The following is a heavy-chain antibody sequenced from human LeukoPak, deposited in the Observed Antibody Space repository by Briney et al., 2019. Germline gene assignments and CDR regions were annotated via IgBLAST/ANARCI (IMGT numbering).Heavy chain of an antibody. Sequence: SETLSLTCTVSGYSISSGYYWGWIRQPPGKGLEWIGSIYHSGSTYYNPSLKSRVTISVDTSKNQFSLKLSSVTAADTAVYYCARREAAAGGSGWFDPWGQGTLVTVSS. CDR3: ARREAAAGGSGWFDP. CDR2: IYHSGST. CDR1: GYSISSGYY. V-gene: IGHV4-38-2*02. J-gene: IGHJ5*02. D-gene: IGHD6-13*01.